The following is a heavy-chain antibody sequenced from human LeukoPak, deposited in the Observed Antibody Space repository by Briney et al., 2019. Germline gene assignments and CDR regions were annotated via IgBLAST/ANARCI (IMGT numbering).Heavy chain of an antibody. CDR1: GFTFSSYA. CDR3: ARVLGGGMATIAR. V-gene: IGHV3-23*01. J-gene: IGHJ4*02. Sequence: GGSLRLSCAASGFTFSSYAMSWVRQAPGKGLEWVSAISGSGGSTYYADSVKGRFTISRDNSKNTLYLQMNSLRAEDTAVYYCARVLGGGMATIARWGQGTLVTVSS. D-gene: IGHD5-24*01. CDR2: ISGSGGST.